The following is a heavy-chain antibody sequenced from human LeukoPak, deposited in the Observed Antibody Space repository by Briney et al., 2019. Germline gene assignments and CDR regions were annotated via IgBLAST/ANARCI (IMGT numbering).Heavy chain of an antibody. J-gene: IGHJ1*01. CDR3: ARAPSEIGGYYPEYFRH. Sequence: GGSLRLSCAASGFTFSSYWMHWVRHAPGKGLVWVSRIKSDGSTNYTDSVKGRFTISRDNAKNTLSLQMNSLRAEDTGVYYCARAPSEIGGYYPEYFRHWGQGTLVTVSS. CDR2: IKSDGST. CDR1: GFTFSSYW. D-gene: IGHD3-22*01. V-gene: IGHV3-74*01.